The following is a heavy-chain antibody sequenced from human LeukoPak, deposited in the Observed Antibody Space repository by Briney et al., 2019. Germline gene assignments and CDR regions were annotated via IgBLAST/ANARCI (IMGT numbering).Heavy chain of an antibody. Sequence: KASETLSLTCAVYGGSFSGYYWSWIRQPPGKGLEWIGEINHSGSTNYNPSLKSRVTISVDTSKYQFSLKLSSVTAADTAVYYCARDGIAVAVAGFDYWGQGTLVTVSS. V-gene: IGHV4-34*01. CDR3: ARDGIAVAVAGFDY. J-gene: IGHJ4*02. D-gene: IGHD6-19*01. CDR2: INHSGST. CDR1: GGSFSGYY.